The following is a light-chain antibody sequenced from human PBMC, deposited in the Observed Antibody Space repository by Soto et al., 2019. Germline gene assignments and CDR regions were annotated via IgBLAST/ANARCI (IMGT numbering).Light chain of an antibody. CDR3: AAWDGSLSFPV. Sequence: QSVLTQPPSASGTPGQRVTISCSGSSSNIGSNYVYWYQQLPGTDPTLLIYRNNHRPSGVPDRCSGSKSGTSASLSIIWLRYEDEAAYYCAAWDGSLSFPVFGGGTKLTVL. J-gene: IGLJ7*01. CDR2: RNN. CDR1: SSNIGSNY. V-gene: IGLV1-47*01.